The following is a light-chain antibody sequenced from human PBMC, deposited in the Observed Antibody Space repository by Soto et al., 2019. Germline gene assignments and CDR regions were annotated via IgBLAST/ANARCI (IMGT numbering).Light chain of an antibody. V-gene: IGKV3-15*01. CDR3: QQYSNWPPYT. J-gene: IGKJ2*01. CDR2: GAS. Sequence: ELVMTQSPATLSVSPGGRATLSCRASQSVSSSLAWYQQRPGQAPRLLIYGASNRATGIPARFSGSGSGTEFTLTISSLQSEDVAVYYCQQYSNWPPYTFGQGTKVDNK. CDR1: QSVSSS.